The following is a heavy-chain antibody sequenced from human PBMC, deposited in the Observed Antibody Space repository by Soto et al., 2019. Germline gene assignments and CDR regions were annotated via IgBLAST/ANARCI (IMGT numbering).Heavy chain of an antibody. J-gene: IGHJ6*02. CDR2: ISHDGLKK. D-gene: IGHD2-8*02. CDR1: GLPFITYC. Sequence: PGGSPRLSCEASGLPFITYCIHWVRHAPCKGLEWLAVISHDGLKKYYADSVKGRFTISRDNSKNTVYLQIDRLSAEDTAVYYCAKDWSGHHSLSYGMDVWGQG. CDR3: AKDWSGHHSLSYGMDV. V-gene: IGHV3-30*18.